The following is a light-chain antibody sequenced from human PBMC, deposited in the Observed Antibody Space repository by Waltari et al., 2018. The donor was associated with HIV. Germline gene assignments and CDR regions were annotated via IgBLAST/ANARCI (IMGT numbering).Light chain of an antibody. CDR3: QVWHSNSDHVV. J-gene: IGLJ2*01. V-gene: IGLV3-21*02. CDR2: YDS. Sequence: SYVLTQPPSVSVAPGQTARITCQGNHIGMQIVQWYQQRPGQAPALVVHYDSDRPSGIPERFSGSNSGNTATLTISRVEAGDEADYYCQVWHSNSDHVVFGGGTKLTVL. CDR1: HIGMQI.